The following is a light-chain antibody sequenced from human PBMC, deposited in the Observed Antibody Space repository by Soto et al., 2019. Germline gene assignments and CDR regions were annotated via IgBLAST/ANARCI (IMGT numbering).Light chain of an antibody. CDR2: EVT. V-gene: IGLV2-14*01. CDR3: SSYADGQTLA. Sequence: QSVLTQPASVSGSPGQSITISCTGTSSDVGAYNFVSWYQHHPGRAPKLIIYEVTIRPSGVSNRFSGSKSGNTASLTISGLQAEDEADYHCSSYADGQTLAFGGGTKVTVL. CDR1: SSDVGAYNF. J-gene: IGLJ2*01.